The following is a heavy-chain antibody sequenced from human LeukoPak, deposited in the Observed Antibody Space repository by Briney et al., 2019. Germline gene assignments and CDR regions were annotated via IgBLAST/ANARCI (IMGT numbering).Heavy chain of an antibody. CDR3: AKVRVATTTDDAFNI. D-gene: IGHD5-12*01. Sequence: GGSLRLSCAASGFTFSSYSMHWVRQAPGKGLEWVAVISYDGSNKYYADSVKGRFTISRDNSKNTLYLQMNSLRAEDTAVYYCAKVRVATTTDDAFNIWGQGKMLTASS. V-gene: IGHV3-30*18. J-gene: IGHJ3*02. CDR1: GFTFSSYS. CDR2: ISYDGSNK.